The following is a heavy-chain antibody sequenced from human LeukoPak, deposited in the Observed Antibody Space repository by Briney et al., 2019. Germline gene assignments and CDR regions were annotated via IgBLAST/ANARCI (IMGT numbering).Heavy chain of an antibody. D-gene: IGHD3-22*01. J-gene: IGHJ4*02. CDR3: ARGGDARIVVGDPFDY. Sequence: ASVKVSCKASGYTFTSYGINWVRQAPGQGLQWMGWISGYNGNTNYAQEFQGRVTMTTDRSTSTAYMELRSLRSEDTAVYYCARGGDARIVVGDPFDYWGQGTLVTVSS. CDR1: GYTFTSYG. V-gene: IGHV1-18*01. CDR2: ISGYNGNT.